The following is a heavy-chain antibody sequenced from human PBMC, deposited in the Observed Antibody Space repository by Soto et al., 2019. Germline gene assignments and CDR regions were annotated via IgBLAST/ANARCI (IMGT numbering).Heavy chain of an antibody. J-gene: IGHJ4*02. CDR1: GYSFGTSG. V-gene: IGHV1-18*01. Sequence: QVKLVQSGTEVKKPGASVKVSCKASGYSFGTSGISWVRQAPGQGLEWMGGISAYNGNTNYDQKLQDRATMTTDTSTNTAYLELRSLRSDDTAVYYCARAGQYYDSSGYANWGQGTLVTVSS. CDR3: ARAGQYYDSSGYAN. CDR2: ISAYNGNT. D-gene: IGHD3-22*01.